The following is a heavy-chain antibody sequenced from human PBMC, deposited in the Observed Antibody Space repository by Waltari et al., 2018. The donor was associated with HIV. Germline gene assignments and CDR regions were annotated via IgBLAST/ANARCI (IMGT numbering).Heavy chain of an antibody. Sequence: QVQLQQWGAGLLKPSETLSLTCAVYGGSFSDYYWSWIRQPPGKGLEWSGEIEQRRNTNYNPSLKGRVTISLDTSKNQFSLKLTSVTAADTALYYCATLRSITEGPPIDSWGQGTLVTVSS. CDR2: IEQRRNT. V-gene: IGHV4-34*02. CDR3: ATLRSITEGPPIDS. J-gene: IGHJ4*02. CDR1: GGSFSDYY.